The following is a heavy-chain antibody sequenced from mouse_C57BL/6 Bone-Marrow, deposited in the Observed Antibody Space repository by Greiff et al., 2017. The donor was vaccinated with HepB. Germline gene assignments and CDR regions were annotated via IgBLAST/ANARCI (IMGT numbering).Heavy chain of an antibody. J-gene: IGHJ2*01. V-gene: IGHV1-42*01. CDR3: ARQVDY. Sequence: VQLQQSGPELVKPGASVKISCKASGYSFTGYYMNWVKQSPEKSLEWIGAINPGTGGTTYNQKFKAKATLTVDKSTSTAYMQIKSLTSEDSAVYYCARQVDYWGQGTTLTVSS. CDR2: INPGTGGT. D-gene: IGHD2-14*01. CDR1: GYSFTGYY.